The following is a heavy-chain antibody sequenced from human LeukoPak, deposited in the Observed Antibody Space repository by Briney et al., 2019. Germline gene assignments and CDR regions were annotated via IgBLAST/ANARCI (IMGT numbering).Heavy chain of an antibody. CDR1: GGTFSGYA. D-gene: IGHD3-10*01. Sequence: GASVKVSCKASGGTFSGYAISWVRQAPGQGLEWMGGIIPIFGTANYAQKFQGRVTITADESTSTAYMELSSLRSEDTAVYYCARDKYYGSGSYRYYYGMDVWGQGTTVTVSS. V-gene: IGHV1-69*01. CDR2: IIPIFGTA. CDR3: ARDKYYGSGSYRYYYGMDV. J-gene: IGHJ6*02.